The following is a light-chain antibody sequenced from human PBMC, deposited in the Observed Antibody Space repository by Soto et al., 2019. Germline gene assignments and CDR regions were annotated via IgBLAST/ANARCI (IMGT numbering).Light chain of an antibody. CDR1: QTISTW. J-gene: IGKJ4*01. CDR3: QQYNSYFP. V-gene: IGKV1-5*01. Sequence: DIPLTQPPHTQSPSSAARATITFRASQTISTWLAWYQQKPGTAPKLLIYDASSLASGVPSRFSGSGSGTEFTLTISSLQPDDFATYCCQQYNSYFPFGGGTKV. CDR2: DAS.